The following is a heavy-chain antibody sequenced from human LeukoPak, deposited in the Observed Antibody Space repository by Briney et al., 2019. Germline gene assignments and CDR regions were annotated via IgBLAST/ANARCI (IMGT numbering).Heavy chain of an antibody. J-gene: IGHJ4*02. D-gene: IGHD6-6*01. CDR2: ISGSSSTI. V-gene: IGHV3-48*01. Sequence: GGSLRLSCAASGFTFSSYSMNWVRQAPGKGLEWLSYISGSSSTIYYADSVKGRFTISRDNAKNSLYLQMNSLRADDTAVYYCASRYSSSSSLFVDYWGQGTLVTVSS. CDR1: GFTFSSYS. CDR3: ASRYSSSSSLFVDY.